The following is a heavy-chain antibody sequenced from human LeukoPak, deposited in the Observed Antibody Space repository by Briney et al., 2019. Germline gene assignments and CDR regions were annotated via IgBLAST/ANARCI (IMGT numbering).Heavy chain of an antibody. D-gene: IGHD7-27*01. Sequence: GALEPPRGAFGFHLRTYWVDLGRQAPGEGLVVVSRINSDGSRTNYADSVKGRFSISSDNAKNTLFLQMNSLRAEDTAVYYCVLGMRNDYFDYWGQGTLVTVSS. V-gene: IGHV3-74*01. CDR3: VLGMRNDYFDY. CDR1: GFHLRTYW. J-gene: IGHJ4*02. CDR2: INSDGSRT.